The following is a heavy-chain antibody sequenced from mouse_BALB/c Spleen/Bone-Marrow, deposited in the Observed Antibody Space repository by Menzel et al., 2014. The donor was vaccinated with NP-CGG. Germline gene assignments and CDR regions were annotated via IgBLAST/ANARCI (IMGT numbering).Heavy chain of an antibody. D-gene: IGHD3-1*01. CDR1: GFTFSSFG. CDR3: ARRSDLRASMDY. Sequence: EVKVVESGGGLVQPGGSRKLSCAASGFTFSSFGMHWVRQAPEKGLEWVAYISSGSSTIYYADTVKGRFTISRDNPKNTLYLQMSSLRSEDTALYYCARRSDLRASMDYWGQGTSVTVSS. J-gene: IGHJ4*01. V-gene: IGHV5-17*02. CDR2: ISSGSSTI.